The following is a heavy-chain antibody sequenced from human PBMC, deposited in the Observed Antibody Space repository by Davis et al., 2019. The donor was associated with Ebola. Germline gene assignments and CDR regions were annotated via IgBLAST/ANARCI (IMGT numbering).Heavy chain of an antibody. CDR1: GGSFSDHF. V-gene: IGHV4-34*01. J-gene: IGHJ5*02. D-gene: IGHD4-17*01. Sequence: SETLSLTCAVYGGSFSDHFWSWIRQPPEKGLEWIGEISHHSGYTNYNPTLRSRAAISVDSSKNQFSLKVNSVTAADTATYYCARTTKTNIEDSGLGYNSFDAWGQGVLVSVSS. CDR2: ISHHSGYT. CDR3: ARTTKTNIEDSGLGYNSFDA.